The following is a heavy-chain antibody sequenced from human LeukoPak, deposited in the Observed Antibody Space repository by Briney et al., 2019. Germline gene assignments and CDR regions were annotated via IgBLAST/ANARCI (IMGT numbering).Heavy chain of an antibody. CDR3: VAEERDFDC. CDR1: GHTFSTYW. CDR2: IHSGGSII. J-gene: IGHJ4*02. Sequence: PGGSLRLSCTASGHTFSTYWMHWVRQAPGKGLVWAAGIHSGGSIIYYADSVKGRFTISRDNAKNTLYLQMNSLRVEDTAVYYCVAEERDFDCWGQGVLVTVSS. D-gene: IGHD1-26*01. V-gene: IGHV3-74*01.